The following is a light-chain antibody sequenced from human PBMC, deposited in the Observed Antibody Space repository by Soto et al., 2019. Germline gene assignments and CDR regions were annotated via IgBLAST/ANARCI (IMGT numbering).Light chain of an antibody. CDR3: QQYGSSPRT. CDR1: QSVTSNY. Sequence: VLSQSPCTLSLSTGERATLSCRASQSVTSNYLAWYQQKPGQAPSRLIYGASSRATDISDRFSGSGSGTDFTLTISRLEPDDFAVYYCQQYGSSPRTFGQGTKVAIK. CDR2: GAS. J-gene: IGKJ1*01. V-gene: IGKV3-20*01.